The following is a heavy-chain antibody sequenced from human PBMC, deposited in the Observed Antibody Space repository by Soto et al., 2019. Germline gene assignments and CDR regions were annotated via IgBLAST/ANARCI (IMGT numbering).Heavy chain of an antibody. CDR3: ARGIRFWSGYSAYYFDY. V-gene: IGHV1-69*13. J-gene: IGHJ4*02. CDR2: IIPIFGTA. Sequence: ASVKVSCKASGGTFSSYAISWVRQAPGQGLEWMGGIIPIFGTASYAQKFQGRVTITADESTSTAYMELSSLRSEDTAVYYCARGIRFWSGYSAYYFDYWGQGTLVTVSS. CDR1: GGTFSSYA. D-gene: IGHD3-3*01.